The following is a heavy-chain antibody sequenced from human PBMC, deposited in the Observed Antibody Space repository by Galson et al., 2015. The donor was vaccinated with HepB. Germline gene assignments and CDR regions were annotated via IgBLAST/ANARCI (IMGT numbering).Heavy chain of an antibody. CDR3: ARVEGTTIVYYFDY. J-gene: IGHJ4*02. Sequence: SLRLSCAASGFTFSSYSMNWVRQAPGKGLEWVSYISSSSSTIYYADSVKGRFTISRDNAKNSLYLQMNSLRAEDTAVYYCARVEGTTIVYYFDYWGQGTLVTVSS. CDR2: ISSSSSTI. D-gene: IGHD3-9*01. V-gene: IGHV3-48*04. CDR1: GFTFSSYS.